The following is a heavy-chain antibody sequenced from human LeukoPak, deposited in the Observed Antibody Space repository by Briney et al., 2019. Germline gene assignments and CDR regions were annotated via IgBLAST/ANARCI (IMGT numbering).Heavy chain of an antibody. J-gene: IGHJ4*02. V-gene: IGHV1-69*06. CDR3: ARSSGGDTKTLLWFGESTKYYFDY. CDR2: IIPIFGTA. D-gene: IGHD3-10*01. CDR1: GGTFSSYA. Sequence: SVKVSCKASGGTFSSYAISWVRQAPGQGLEWMGGIIPIFGTANYAQKFQGRVTITADKSTSTAYMELSSLRSEDTAVYYCARSSGGDTKTLLWFGESTKYYFDYWGQGTLVTVSS.